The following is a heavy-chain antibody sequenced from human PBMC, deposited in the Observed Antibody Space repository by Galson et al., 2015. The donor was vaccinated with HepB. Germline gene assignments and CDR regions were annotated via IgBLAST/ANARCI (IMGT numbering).Heavy chain of an antibody. Sequence: SLRLSCAASGFTFSSYGMHWVRRAPGKGLEWVAVISYDGSNKYYADSVKGRFTISRDNSKNTLYLQMNSLRAEDTAVYYCAKVRGSYYSPYFDYWGQGTLVTVSS. CDR2: ISYDGSNK. D-gene: IGHD1-26*01. CDR3: AKVRGSYYSPYFDY. J-gene: IGHJ4*02. V-gene: IGHV3-30*18. CDR1: GFTFSSYG.